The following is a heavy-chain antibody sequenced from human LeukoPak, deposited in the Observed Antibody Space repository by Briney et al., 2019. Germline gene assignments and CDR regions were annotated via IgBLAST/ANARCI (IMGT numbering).Heavy chain of an antibody. CDR1: GITLTNYG. CDR2: ISDSGGRT. V-gene: IGHV3-23*01. CDR3: AKRGVVIRVILVGFHKEAYYFDS. Sequence: GGSLRLSCVVSGITLTNYGMSWVRQAPGKGLEWVAGISDSGGRTNYADSVKGRFTISRDNPKNTLYLQMNSLRAEDTAVYFCAKRGVVIRVILVGFHKEAYYFDSWGQGALVTVSS. J-gene: IGHJ4*02. D-gene: IGHD3-22*01.